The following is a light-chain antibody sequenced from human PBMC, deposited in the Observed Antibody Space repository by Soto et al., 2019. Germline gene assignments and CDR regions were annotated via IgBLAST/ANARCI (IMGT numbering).Light chain of an antibody. J-gene: IGKJ4*01. CDR2: RAS. Sequence: EIVMTQSPATLSVSPGERATLSCRASQTISSNLAWYQHKPGQAPRLLIYRASARATGIPGRFSGSGSGTEFTLTISSLQSEDFAVYYCHQYNNWLLTFGGGTKVEIK. CDR1: QTISSN. CDR3: HQYNNWLLT. V-gene: IGKV3-15*01.